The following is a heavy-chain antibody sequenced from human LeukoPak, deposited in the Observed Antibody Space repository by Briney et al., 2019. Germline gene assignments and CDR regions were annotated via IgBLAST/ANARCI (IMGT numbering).Heavy chain of an antibody. D-gene: IGHD3-10*01. CDR1: GFTFSSFA. CDR3: AKSVRGVIVGTLLLDY. Sequence: GGSLRLSCAASGFTFSSFAMSWVGQAPGKGLEWVSAISGSGGSTYYADSVKGRFTISRDNSKNTMYLQMNSLRAEDTAVYYCAKSVRGVIVGTLLLDYWGQGTLVTVSS. J-gene: IGHJ4*02. V-gene: IGHV3-23*01. CDR2: ISGSGGST.